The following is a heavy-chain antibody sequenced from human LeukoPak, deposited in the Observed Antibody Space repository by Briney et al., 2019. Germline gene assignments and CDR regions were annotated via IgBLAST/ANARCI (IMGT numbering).Heavy chain of an antibody. D-gene: IGHD5-12*01. Sequence: GGSLRLSCAASGFTFTTNAMSWVRQAPRQGLEWVSAISGRTGATYYADSEKGRFTISRDNSKSTLYLQMDSLRAEDTAVYYCAKCGNSGCHLIDYWGQGTLVTVSS. J-gene: IGHJ4*02. CDR2: ISGRTGAT. CDR1: GFTFTTNA. CDR3: AKCGNSGCHLIDY. V-gene: IGHV3-23*01.